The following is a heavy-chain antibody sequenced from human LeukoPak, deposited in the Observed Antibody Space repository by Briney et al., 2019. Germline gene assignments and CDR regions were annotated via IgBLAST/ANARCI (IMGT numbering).Heavy chain of an antibody. CDR1: GYTFTSFG. CDR2: ISAYNGNT. CDR3: ARLPRGSSAPGDDY. V-gene: IGHV1-18*01. J-gene: IGHJ4*02. D-gene: IGHD6-6*01. Sequence: ASVKVSCKASGYTFTSFGINCVRQAPGQRLEWMGWISAYNGNTDYAQKLQGRVTMTTDTSTSTAYMELRSLTSDDTAVYYCARLPRGSSAPGDDYWGQGTLVTVSS.